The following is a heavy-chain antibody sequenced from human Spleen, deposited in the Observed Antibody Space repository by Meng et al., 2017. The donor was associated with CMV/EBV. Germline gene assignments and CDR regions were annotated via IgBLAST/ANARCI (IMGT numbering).Heavy chain of an antibody. V-gene: IGHV1-18*01. CDR1: GYNFTSYG. CDR3: ARALAAPSGWFDP. Sequence: CKASGYNFTSYGISWVRQAPGQGLEWMGRISAYNGNTNYAQKLQGRVTMTTDTSTSTAYMELRSLRSDDTAVYYCARALAAPSGWFDPWGQGTLVTVSS. J-gene: IGHJ5*02. D-gene: IGHD6-6*01. CDR2: ISAYNGNT.